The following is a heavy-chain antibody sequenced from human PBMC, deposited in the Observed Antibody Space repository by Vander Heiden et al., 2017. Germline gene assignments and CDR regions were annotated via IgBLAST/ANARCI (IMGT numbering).Heavy chain of an antibody. CDR3: AMYYGRYAAH. V-gene: IGHV5-51*01. J-gene: IGHJ4*02. D-gene: IGHD3-16*01. CDR1: GYTFTTYW. Sequence: EVQLVQSGAEVKKPGESLKISCKGSGYTFTTYWIAWVRQMPGKGLEWMGIIYPSDSDTRYSPSFQGQVTISADKSISTAYLQWRSLGASDTARYYCAMYYGRYAAHWGQGTLVTVSS. CDR2: IYPSDSDT.